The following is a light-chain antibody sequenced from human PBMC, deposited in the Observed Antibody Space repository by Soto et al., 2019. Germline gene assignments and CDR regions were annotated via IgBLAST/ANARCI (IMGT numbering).Light chain of an antibody. Sequence: EIVLTQAPGRLSLSQGERPTLYCRASQSVSCRYLSRYQQRPVQAPRLYISGASSRATGIRDRCSGSGSGTDFTITIRSLEPYDIAFYYCHQYGSSLTFGGGTKVDI. CDR3: HQYGSSLT. CDR2: GAS. V-gene: IGKV3-20*01. CDR1: QSVSCRY. J-gene: IGKJ4*01.